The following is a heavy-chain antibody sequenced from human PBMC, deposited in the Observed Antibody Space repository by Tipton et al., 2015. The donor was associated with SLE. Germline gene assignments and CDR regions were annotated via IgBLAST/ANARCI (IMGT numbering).Heavy chain of an antibody. CDR3: ARGAAADS. CDR2: INHRGST. D-gene: IGHD6-25*01. CDR1: GGSLSNYY. Sequence: TLSLTCGVYGGSLSNYYWNWIRQPPGKGLEWIGKINHRGSTDYDPSLKSRVTISLDTSKNQFSLKLSSVTAADTAVYYCARGAAADSWGQGTLVTVSS. J-gene: IGHJ4*02. V-gene: IGHV4-34*01.